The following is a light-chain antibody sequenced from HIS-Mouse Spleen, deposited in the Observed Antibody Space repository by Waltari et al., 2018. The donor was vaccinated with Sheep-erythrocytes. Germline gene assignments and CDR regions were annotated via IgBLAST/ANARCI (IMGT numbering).Light chain of an antibody. CDR3: CSYAGSSTPWV. J-gene: IGLJ3*02. V-gene: IGLV2-23*01. CDR2: EGS. Sequence: QSALTQPASVSGSPGQSITISCTGTSSDVGCYNLFSWYQQHPGKAPKLMIYEGSKRPSDVSNRFSGSKSGNTASLTISGLQAEDGADYYCCSYAGSSTPWVFGGGTKLTVL. CDR1: SSDVGCYNL.